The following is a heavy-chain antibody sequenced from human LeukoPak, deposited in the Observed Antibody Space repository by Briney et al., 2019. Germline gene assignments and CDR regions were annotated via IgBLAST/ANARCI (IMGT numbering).Heavy chain of an antibody. J-gene: IGHJ4*02. D-gene: IGHD1-1*01. Sequence: SVKVSCKASGGTFSSYAISWVRQAPGQGLEWMGRIIPIFGTANYAQKFQGRVTTTTDESTSTAYMELSSLRSEDTAVYYCARDSGTIEVKGYFDYWGQGTLVTVSS. CDR1: GGTFSSYA. CDR2: IIPIFGTA. V-gene: IGHV1-69*05. CDR3: ARDSGTIEVKGYFDY.